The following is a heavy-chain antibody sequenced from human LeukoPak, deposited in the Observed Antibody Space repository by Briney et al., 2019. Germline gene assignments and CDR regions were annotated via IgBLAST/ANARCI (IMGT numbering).Heavy chain of an antibody. D-gene: IGHD3-16*01. V-gene: IGHV4-34*01. CDR3: ARMIYYYMDV. Sequence: PSETLSLTCAVYGGSFSGYYWSWIRQPPGKGLEWIGEINHSGSTNYNPSLKSRVTISVDTSKNQFSLKLSSVTAADTAVYYCARMIYYYMDVWGKGTTVTVSS. CDR2: INHSGST. J-gene: IGHJ6*03. CDR1: GGSFSGYY.